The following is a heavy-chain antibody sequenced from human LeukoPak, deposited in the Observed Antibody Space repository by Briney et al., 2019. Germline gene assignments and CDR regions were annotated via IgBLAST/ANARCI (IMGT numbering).Heavy chain of an antibody. V-gene: IGHV3-23*01. Sequence: GGSLRLSCAASGFTVSNNYMTWVRQAPGKGLEWVSAISGSGGSTYYADSVKGRFTISRDNSKNTLYLQMNSLRAEDTAVYYCAKEENYYYYMDVWGKGTTVTVSS. J-gene: IGHJ6*03. CDR2: ISGSGGST. CDR3: AKEENYYYYMDV. CDR1: GFTVSNNY.